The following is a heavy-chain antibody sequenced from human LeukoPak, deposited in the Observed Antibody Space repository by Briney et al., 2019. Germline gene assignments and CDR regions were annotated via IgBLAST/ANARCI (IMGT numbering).Heavy chain of an antibody. V-gene: IGHV6-1*01. CDR2: TYYRSKWYN. J-gene: IGHJ6*02. Sequence: SQTLSLTCAISGDSVSSNSAAWNWIRQSPSRGLEWLGRTYYRSKWYNDYTVSVKSRITISPDTSKNQFSLQLNSVTPEDTAVYYCARGAYLVKYYYYNGMDVWGQGTTVTVSS. CDR3: ARGAYLVKYYYYNGMDV. D-gene: IGHD4-23*01. CDR1: GDSVSSNSAA.